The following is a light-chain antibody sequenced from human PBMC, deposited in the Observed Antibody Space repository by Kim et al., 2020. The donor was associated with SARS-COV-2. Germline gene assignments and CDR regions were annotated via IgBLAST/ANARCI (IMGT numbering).Light chain of an antibody. CDR3: MQSIEGWS. CDR1: RSHLHADGRTS. Sequence: GQPASISCKSSRSHLHADGRTSFYWSLQKPGQPPQLLIYEISNRFSGVPDRFSGSGSGTDFTLKISRVEADDVGVYYCMQSIEGWSFGQGTKLEI. J-gene: IGKJ2*03. V-gene: IGKV2D-29*01. CDR2: EIS.